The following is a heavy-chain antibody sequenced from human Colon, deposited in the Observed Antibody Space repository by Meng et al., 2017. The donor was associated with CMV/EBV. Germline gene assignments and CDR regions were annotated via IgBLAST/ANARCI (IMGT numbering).Heavy chain of an antibody. J-gene: IGHJ5*02. CDR2: IRYDGSSS. Sequence: GESLKISCATSGFTFDNYAMSWVRQAPGKGLEWVAFIRYDGSSSLYADSVRGRFSISRDNSKNTLYLQMKNLRPEDTALYYCAKVNTQYCSSVSCPKGGFDPWGQGTRVTVSS. CDR3: AKVNTQYCSSVSCPKGGFDP. D-gene: IGHD2-2*01. CDR1: GFTFDNYA. V-gene: IGHV3-30*02.